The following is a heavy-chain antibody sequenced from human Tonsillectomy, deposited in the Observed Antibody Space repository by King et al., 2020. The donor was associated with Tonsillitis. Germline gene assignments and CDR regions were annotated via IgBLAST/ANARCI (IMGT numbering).Heavy chain of an antibody. V-gene: IGHV3-23*04. D-gene: IGHD2-21*01. CDR3: AKRMAVRAVKYYFDY. J-gene: IGHJ4*02. CDR1: GFTFSSYA. CDR2: ISGGGGST. Sequence: VQLVESGGGLVQPGGSLRLSCAASGFTFSSYAMSWVRQAPGKGLEWVSTISGGGGSTYYADSVQGRFTISTDNSKNTLYLQMNSLRAEDTAVYYCAKRMAVRAVKYYFDYWGQGTLVTVSS.